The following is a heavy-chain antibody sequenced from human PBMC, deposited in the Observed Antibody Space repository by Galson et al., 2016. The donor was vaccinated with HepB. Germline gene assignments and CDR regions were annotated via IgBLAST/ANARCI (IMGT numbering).Heavy chain of an antibody. V-gene: IGHV3-74*01. D-gene: IGHD1-14*01. CDR3: TTDGY. J-gene: IGHJ4*02. CDR1: GFTFSVHW. Sequence: SLRLSCAASGFTFSVHWMHWVRQAPGMGLVWVSRSNPDGSSTDYADSVKGRFTISRDNAKNTLYLQMNSLKTEDTAVYYCTTDGYWGQGTLVTVSS. CDR2: SNPDGSST.